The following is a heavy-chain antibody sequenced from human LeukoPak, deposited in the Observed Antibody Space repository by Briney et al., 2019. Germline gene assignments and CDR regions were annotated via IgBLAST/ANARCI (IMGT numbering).Heavy chain of an antibody. CDR3: VSSDGSYPTQGYYFYMDV. CDR2: ISGSNSHI. J-gene: IGHJ6*03. CDR1: GFTFSSYG. Sequence: GGSLRLSCAASGFTFSSYGMSWVRQAPGKGLEWVSSISGSNSHIYYAASVKGRFIISRDNAKDTVYLQMNRLRAEDTAVYYCVSSDGSYPTQGYYFYMDVWGKGTTVTVSS. V-gene: IGHV3-21*01. D-gene: IGHD1-26*01.